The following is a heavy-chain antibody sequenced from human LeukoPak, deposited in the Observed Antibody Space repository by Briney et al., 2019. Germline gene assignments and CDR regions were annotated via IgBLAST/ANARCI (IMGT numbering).Heavy chain of an antibody. CDR2: ITSGSTI. V-gene: IGHV3-11*04. D-gene: IGHD2-15*01. Sequence: PGGSLRLSCAASGFTFSDYYMTWIRQAPGEGLEWVSYITSGSTIYYADSVKGRFTISRDNAKNLLYLQMNSLRAEDTAVYYCARDKGTYCSGGSCFSKWFDPWGQGTLVTVSS. J-gene: IGHJ5*02. CDR3: ARDKGTYCSGGSCFSKWFDP. CDR1: GFTFSDYY.